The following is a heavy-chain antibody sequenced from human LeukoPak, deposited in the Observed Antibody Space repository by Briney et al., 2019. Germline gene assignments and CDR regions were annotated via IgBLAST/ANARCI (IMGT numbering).Heavy chain of an antibody. D-gene: IGHD3-10*01. Sequence: ASVKVSCKASGHSFTGYYMHWVRQAPGQGLEWMGWINPNSGGTNHAQKFQGRVTMTRDTSISTAYMELSRLRSDDTAVYYCARDRPLDADDYYGFYYFDYWCQGTLSPSPQ. CDR2: INPNSGGT. J-gene: IGHJ4*02. CDR1: GHSFTGYY. CDR3: ARDRPLDADDYYGFYYFDY. V-gene: IGHV1-2*02.